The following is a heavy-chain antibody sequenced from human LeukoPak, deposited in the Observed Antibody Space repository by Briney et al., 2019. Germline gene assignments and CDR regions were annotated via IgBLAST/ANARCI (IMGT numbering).Heavy chain of an antibody. V-gene: IGHV4-59*01. Sequence: SETLSFTCTVSGGSISSYYWSWIRQPPGKGLEWIGYIYYSGSTNYNPSLKSRVTISVDTSKNQFSLKLSSVTAADTAVYYCARALADYYDSSGFTNNWFDPWGQGTLVTVSS. D-gene: IGHD3-22*01. CDR3: ARALADYYDSSGFTNNWFDP. J-gene: IGHJ5*02. CDR2: IYYSGST. CDR1: GGSISSYY.